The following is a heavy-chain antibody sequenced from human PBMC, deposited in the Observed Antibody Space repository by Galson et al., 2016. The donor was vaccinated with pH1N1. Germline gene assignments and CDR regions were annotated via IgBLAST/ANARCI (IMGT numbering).Heavy chain of an antibody. CDR1: GGSISSWY. V-gene: IGHV4-4*07. CDR3: ARSLHGYGSGTYELDN. D-gene: IGHD3-10*01. CDR2: IYTSGST. J-gene: IGHJ4*02. Sequence: ETLSLTCSVSGGSISSWYWSWIRQSAGKGLEWIGRIYTSGSTNYNPSLNSRVTMSIDTSKSQFSLKLTSVTAADTAVYYCARSLHGYGSGTYELDNWGQGTRVTVSS.